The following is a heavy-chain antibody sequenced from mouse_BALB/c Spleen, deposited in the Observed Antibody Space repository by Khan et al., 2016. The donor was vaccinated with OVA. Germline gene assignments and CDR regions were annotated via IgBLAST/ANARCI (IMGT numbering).Heavy chain of an antibody. CDR2: INPSNGGT. V-gene: IGHV1S81*02. CDR3: TRRGTARATLWFAY. Sequence: QVQLQQSGAELVKPGASVKLSCKASGYTFTSYFMYWVKQRPGQGLEWIGEINPSNGGTNFNEKFKSKATLTVDKSSSTAYMQRSSLTSEDSAVYYCTRRGTARATLWFAYWGQGTLVTVSA. D-gene: IGHD3-2*01. CDR1: GYTFTSYF. J-gene: IGHJ3*01.